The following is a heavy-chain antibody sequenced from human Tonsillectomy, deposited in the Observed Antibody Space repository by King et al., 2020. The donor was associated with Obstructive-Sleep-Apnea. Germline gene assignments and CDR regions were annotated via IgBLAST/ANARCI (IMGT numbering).Heavy chain of an antibody. CDR1: GFTFSSYN. CDR3: ARDRGWLVHFDY. V-gene: IGHV3-21*01. J-gene: IGHJ4*02. Sequence: VQLVESGGGLVKAGESLRLSCAASGFTFSSYNMNWVRQAPGKGLEWVSSISGSTSYIYYADSVKGRFTISRDNAKNSLYLQMNSLRAEDTAVYFCARDRGWLVHFDYWGQGALVTVSS. CDR2: ISGSTSYI. D-gene: IGHD6-19*01.